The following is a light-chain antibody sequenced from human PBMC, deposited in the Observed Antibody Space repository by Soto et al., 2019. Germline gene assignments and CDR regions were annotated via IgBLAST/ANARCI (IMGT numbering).Light chain of an antibody. Sequence: DIQMTQSPSSLSASVGDRVTITCRASQAIYSYLAWYQQKPGKVPTLLISAASTLQSGVPSRFSGSGSGTDFTLTISSLQPEDVATYYCQKFSAVPTFGGGTKVEI. V-gene: IGKV1-27*01. CDR3: QKFSAVPT. CDR1: QAIYSY. J-gene: IGKJ4*01. CDR2: AAS.